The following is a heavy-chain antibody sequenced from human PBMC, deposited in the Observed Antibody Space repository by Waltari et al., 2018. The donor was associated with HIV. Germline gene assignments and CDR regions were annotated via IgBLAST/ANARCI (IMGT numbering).Heavy chain of an antibody. D-gene: IGHD3-22*01. CDR3: ARGTYYFDTSSGYPPLDL. J-gene: IGHJ2*01. V-gene: IGHV4-4*07. Sequence: QVQLQQSGPRLMKPSETLSLTCIVSGGSINSYYWNWIRQPAGKALAWIGRIYTSGSTKYNPSLKSRVSMSVATSKNQFSLNLTSVTAADTAVYYCARGTYYFDTSSGYPPLDLWGRGTLVTVSS. CDR2: IYTSGST. CDR1: GGSINSYY.